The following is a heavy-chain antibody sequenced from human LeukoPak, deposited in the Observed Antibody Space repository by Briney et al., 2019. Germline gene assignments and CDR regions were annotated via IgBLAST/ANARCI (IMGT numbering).Heavy chain of an antibody. Sequence: GASVKVSCKASGYTFTSYGISWVRQAPGQGLEWMEWISAYNGNTNYAQKLQGRVTMTTDTSTSTAYMELRSLRSDDTAVYYCARVQDTYYYDSSGYYPLDYWGQGTLVTVSS. CDR1: GYTFTSYG. V-gene: IGHV1-18*01. CDR3: ARVQDTYYYDSSGYYPLDY. J-gene: IGHJ4*02. D-gene: IGHD3-22*01. CDR2: ISAYNGNT.